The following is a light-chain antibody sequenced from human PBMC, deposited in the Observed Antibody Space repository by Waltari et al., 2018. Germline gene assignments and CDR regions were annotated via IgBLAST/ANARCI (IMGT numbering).Light chain of an antibody. V-gene: IGLV3-1*01. Sequence: SFELTQTPSVSVSPGETASISCSGDGWGNKYVSWYQHKAGLSPVLLIYQDKMRPSGSLRRFCGSNSGKAATLPVRGTQEWDEAGYHCQARDSSTFVLFGGGTKMTGL. CDR2: QDK. CDR3: QARDSSTFVL. J-gene: IGLJ2*01. CDR1: GWGNKY.